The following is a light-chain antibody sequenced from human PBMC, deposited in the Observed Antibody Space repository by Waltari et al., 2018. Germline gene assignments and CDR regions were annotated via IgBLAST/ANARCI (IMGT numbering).Light chain of an antibody. CDR2: KAS. J-gene: IGKJ2*03. CDR3: QHYKTYPVS. CDR1: QTISDL. V-gene: IGKV1-5*03. Sequence: DIQMTQAPSTLSAFVGDIVTITCRASQTISDLLAWYKQRPGKAPKVLIYKASSLESGVPSRFSGSGSGTEFTLTISSLQPDDFASYYCQHYKTYPVSFGQGTKLEIK.